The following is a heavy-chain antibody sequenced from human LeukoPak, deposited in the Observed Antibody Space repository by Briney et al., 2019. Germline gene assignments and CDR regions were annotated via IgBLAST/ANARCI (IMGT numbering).Heavy chain of an antibody. CDR3: ARDTIAVVPAALY. D-gene: IGHD2-2*01. Sequence: AGGSLSFSFAASAYPFSAYWRHWVRQVQGKGLVWGSRINSDGTTTNYADSVKGRFTISRDIAKNPLYLQMTSLRAEDTAVYYCARDTIAVVPAALYWGQGTLVTVSS. J-gene: IGHJ4*02. V-gene: IGHV3-74*01. CDR1: AYPFSAYW. CDR2: INSDGTTT.